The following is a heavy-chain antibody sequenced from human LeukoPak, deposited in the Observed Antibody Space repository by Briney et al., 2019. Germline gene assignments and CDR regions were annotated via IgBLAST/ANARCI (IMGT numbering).Heavy chain of an antibody. CDR3: ARASTNGDYFDY. V-gene: IGHV3-21*01. CDR1: GFTFSSYS. Sequence: GGSLRLSCAASGFTFSSYSMNWVRQAPGKGLEWVSSISSSSYIYYADSVKGRFTISRDNAKNSLYLQMNSLRAEDTAVYYCARASTNGDYFDYWGQGTLVTVSS. D-gene: IGHD2-8*01. CDR2: ISSSSYI. J-gene: IGHJ4*02.